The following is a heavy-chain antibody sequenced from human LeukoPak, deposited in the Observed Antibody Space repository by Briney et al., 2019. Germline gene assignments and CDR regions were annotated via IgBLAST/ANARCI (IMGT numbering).Heavy chain of an antibody. CDR3: ARVVVVMKNDAFDI. CDR1: GFTFSSYW. Sequence: GGSLRLSCAASGFTFSSYWMSWVRQAPGKGLEWVANIKQDGSEKYYVDSVKGRFTISRDNAKNSLYLQMNSLRAEDTAVYYCARVVVVMKNDAFDIWGQGTMVTVSS. J-gene: IGHJ3*02. CDR2: IKQDGSEK. D-gene: IGHD3-22*01. V-gene: IGHV3-7*01.